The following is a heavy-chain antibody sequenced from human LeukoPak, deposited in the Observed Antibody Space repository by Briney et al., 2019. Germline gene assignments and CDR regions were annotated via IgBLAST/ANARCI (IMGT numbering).Heavy chain of an antibody. CDR3: ARGDVAATGSVTAFDI. CDR1: GFTFSSYG. V-gene: IGHV3-33*01. J-gene: IGHJ3*02. D-gene: IGHD2-15*01. Sequence: QSGGSLRLSCAASGFTFSSYGMHWVRQAPGKGLEWVAVIWYDGSNKYYADSVKGRFTISRDNSRNTLYLQMGSLRAEDMAVYYCARGDVAATGSVTAFDIWGQGTMVTVSS. CDR2: IWYDGSNK.